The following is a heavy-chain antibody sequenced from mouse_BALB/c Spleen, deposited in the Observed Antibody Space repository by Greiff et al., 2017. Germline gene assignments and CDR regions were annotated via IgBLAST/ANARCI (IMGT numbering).Heavy chain of an antibody. J-gene: IGHJ4*01. D-gene: IGHD1-1*01. Sequence: EVKLVESGGGLVKPGGSLKLSCAASGFTFSSYTMSWVRQTPEKRLEWVAYISSGGGSTYYPDTVKGRFTISRDNAKNTLYLQMSSLKSEDTAMYYCARHGTTVVNYYAMDYWGQGTSVTVSS. CDR2: ISSGGGST. V-gene: IGHV5-12-1*01. CDR3: ARHGTTVVNYYAMDY. CDR1: GFTFSSYT.